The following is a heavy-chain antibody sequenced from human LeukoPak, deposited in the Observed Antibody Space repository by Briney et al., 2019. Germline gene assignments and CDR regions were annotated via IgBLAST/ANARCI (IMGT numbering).Heavy chain of an antibody. CDR2: INHSGST. V-gene: IGHV4-34*01. J-gene: IGHJ4*02. CDR3: ARVYYDSSGYPYFDY. CDR1: GGSFSGYY. Sequence: PSETLSLTCAVYGGSFSGYYWSWIRQPPGKGLEWIGEINHSGSTNYNPSPKSRVTISVDKSKNQFSLKLSSVTAADTAVYYCARVYYDSSGYPYFDYWGQGTLVTVSS. D-gene: IGHD3-22*01.